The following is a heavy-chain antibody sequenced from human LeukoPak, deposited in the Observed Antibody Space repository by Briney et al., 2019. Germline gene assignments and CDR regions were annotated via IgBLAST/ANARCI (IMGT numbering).Heavy chain of an antibody. CDR3: ASLTLTMIGV. D-gene: IGHD3-22*01. Sequence: SETLSLTCAVYGGSFSGYYWSWIRQPPGKGLEWIGYIYYSGSTNYNPPLKSRVTISVDTSKNQFSLKLSSVTAADTAVYYCASLTLTMIGVWGQGTMVTVSS. J-gene: IGHJ3*01. CDR2: IYYSGST. CDR1: GGSFSGYY. V-gene: IGHV4-59*01.